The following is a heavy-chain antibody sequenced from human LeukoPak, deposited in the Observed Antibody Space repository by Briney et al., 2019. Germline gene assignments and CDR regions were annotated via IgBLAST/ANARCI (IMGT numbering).Heavy chain of an antibody. CDR2: INHSGST. V-gene: IGHV4-34*01. CDR3: ARGGGYNWFDP. J-gene: IGHJ5*02. Sequence: SETLSLTCAVYGGSFSGYYWSWLRQPPGKGLEWIGEINHSGSTNYNPSLKSRVTISVDTSKNQFSLKLTSVTAADTAVYYCARGGGYNWFDPWGQGTLVTVSS. CDR1: GGSFSGYY.